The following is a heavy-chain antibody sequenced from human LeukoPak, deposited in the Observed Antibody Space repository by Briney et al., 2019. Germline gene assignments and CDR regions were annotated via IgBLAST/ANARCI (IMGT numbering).Heavy chain of an antibody. CDR2: ISGSGGST. D-gene: IGHD3-22*01. V-gene: IGHV3-23*01. J-gene: IGHJ4*02. Sequence: PGGSLRLSCAASGFTFSSYAMSWVRQAPGKGLEWVLAISGSGGSTYYADSVKGRFTISRDNSKNTLYLQMNSLRSEDTAVHYCAKPDYYDTSSYFNWGQGTLVTVSS. CDR1: GFTFSSYA. CDR3: AKPDYYDTSSYFN.